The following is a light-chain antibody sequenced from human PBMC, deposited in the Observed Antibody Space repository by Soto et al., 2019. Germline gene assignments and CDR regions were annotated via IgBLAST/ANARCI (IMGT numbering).Light chain of an antibody. CDR3: QQYNSYST. J-gene: IGKJ1*01. CDR1: QSISSW. V-gene: IGKV1-5*01. CDR2: DAS. Sequence: IHMTHSPSTLSVSSGDIVTMTFRASQSISSWLAWYQQKPGKAPKLLIYDASSLESGVPSRFSGSGSGTEFTLTISSLQPDDFATYYCQQYNSYSTFGQGTKVDIK.